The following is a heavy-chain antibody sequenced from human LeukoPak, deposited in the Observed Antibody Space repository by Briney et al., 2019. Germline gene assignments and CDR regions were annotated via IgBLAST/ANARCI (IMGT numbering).Heavy chain of an antibody. D-gene: IGHD3-22*01. CDR2: IRYDGSNK. CDR3: AKDLVVVIIPQYYFDY. Sequence: GGSLRLSCAASGFTFISYGMHWVRQAPGKGLEWVAFIRYDGSNKYYADSVKGRFTISRDNSKNTLYLQMNSLRAEDTAVYYCAKDLVVVIIPQYYFDYWGQGTLVTVSS. J-gene: IGHJ4*02. CDR1: GFTFISYG. V-gene: IGHV3-30*02.